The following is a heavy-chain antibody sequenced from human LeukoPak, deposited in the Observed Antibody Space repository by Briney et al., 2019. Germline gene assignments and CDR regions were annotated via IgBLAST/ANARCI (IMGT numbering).Heavy chain of an antibody. V-gene: IGHV3-23*01. D-gene: IGHD3-3*01. J-gene: IGHJ4*02. CDR2: ISGSGGSS. Sequence: GGSLRLSCAGSGFTISSYAMSWVRQAPGKGLEWVSVISGSGGSSYYADSVKGRFTISRDNSKNTLYLQMNSLRAEDTAVYYCAKVMDDFWSGYDERYYFDYWGQGTLVTVSS. CDR1: GFTISSYA. CDR3: AKVMDDFWSGYDERYYFDY.